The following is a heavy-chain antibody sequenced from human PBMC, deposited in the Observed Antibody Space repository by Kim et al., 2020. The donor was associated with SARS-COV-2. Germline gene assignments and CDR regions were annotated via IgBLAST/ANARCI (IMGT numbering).Heavy chain of an antibody. J-gene: IGHJ4*02. CDR3: ARAFGGVIGTLDY. V-gene: IGHV3-33*01. Sequence: YADSVKGRFTISRDNSKNTLYLQMNSLRAEDTAVYYCARAFGGVIGTLDYWGQGTLVTVSS. D-gene: IGHD3-16*02.